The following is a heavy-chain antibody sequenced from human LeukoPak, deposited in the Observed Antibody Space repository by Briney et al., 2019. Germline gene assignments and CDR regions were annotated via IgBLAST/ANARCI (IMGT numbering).Heavy chain of an antibody. J-gene: IGHJ3*02. CDR3: AKGAVFGVVTAFDI. CDR2: ISGSGGIT. V-gene: IGHV3-23*01. CDR1: GFTFSSYA. Sequence: GGSLRLSCAASGFTFSSYAMSWVRQAPGKGLQWVSTISGSGGITYYADSVKGRSTISRDNSKNTLYLQMNSLRAEDTAVYYCAKGAVFGVVTAFDIWGQGTMVTVSS. D-gene: IGHD3-3*01.